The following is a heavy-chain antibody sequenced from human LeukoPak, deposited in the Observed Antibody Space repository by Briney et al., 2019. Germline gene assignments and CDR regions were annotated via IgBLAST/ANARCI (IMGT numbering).Heavy chain of an antibody. D-gene: IGHD5-12*01. Sequence: GGSLRLSCAASGFTFSSYGMHWVRQAPGKGLEWVAVISYDGSNKYYADSVKGRFTISRDNSKNTLYLQMNSLRAGDTAVYYCARTRPGEEWLRYFDYWGQGTLVTVSS. CDR1: GFTFSSYG. J-gene: IGHJ4*02. CDR3: ARTRPGEEWLRYFDY. V-gene: IGHV3-30*03. CDR2: ISYDGSNK.